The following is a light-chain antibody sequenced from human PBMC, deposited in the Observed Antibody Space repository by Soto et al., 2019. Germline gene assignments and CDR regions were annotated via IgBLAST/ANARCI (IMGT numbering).Light chain of an antibody. CDR3: QQYNRLYT. J-gene: IGKJ2*01. V-gene: IGKV1-5*03. CDR2: KAS. Sequence: DIQMTQSPSTLSASVGDRVTITCRASQSISSWLAWYQQKPGKAPKLLIYKASSLESGVPSRFSGSGSGTEFPLTISSLQPDDFATYYCQQYNRLYTFGQVTKLEIK. CDR1: QSISSW.